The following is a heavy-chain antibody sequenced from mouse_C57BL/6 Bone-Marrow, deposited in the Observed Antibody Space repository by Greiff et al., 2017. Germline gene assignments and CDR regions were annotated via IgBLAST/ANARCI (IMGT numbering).Heavy chain of an antibody. V-gene: IGHV1-63*01. CDR3: AREGGFGFAY. CDR1: GYTFTNYW. Sequence: QVQLQQSGAELVSPGTSVKMSCKASGYTFTNYWIGWAKQRPGHGLEWIGDIYPGGGYTNYNEKFKGKATLTADKSSSTAYMQFSSLTSEESAIYYCAREGGFGFAYWGQGTLVTVSA. J-gene: IGHJ3*01. CDR2: IYPGGGYT.